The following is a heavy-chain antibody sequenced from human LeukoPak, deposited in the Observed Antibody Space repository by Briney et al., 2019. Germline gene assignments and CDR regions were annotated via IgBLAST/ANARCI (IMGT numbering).Heavy chain of an antibody. V-gene: IGHV4-34*01. CDR2: IDDSGTT. J-gene: IGHJ4*02. Sequence: PSETLSLTCAVYGGSFSGYYWSWIRQPPGKGLEWIGEIDDSGTTNYRPSLKSRVTISVDTSKNQLSLKVTSVTAADTAVYYCARVSGYCSDGVCRFDYWGQGTLVTVSS. D-gene: IGHD2-8*01. CDR1: GGSFSGYY. CDR3: ARVSGYCSDGVCRFDY.